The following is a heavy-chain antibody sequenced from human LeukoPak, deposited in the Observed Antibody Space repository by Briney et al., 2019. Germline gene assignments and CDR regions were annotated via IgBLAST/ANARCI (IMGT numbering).Heavy chain of an antibody. D-gene: IGHD2-8*02. CDR2: IYPGDSDI. CDR1: GYNFTSYW. Sequence: GESLKIACKTSGYNFTSYWIGWVRQMPGKGLEWMGIIYPGDSDIRYSPSFEGQVSISADTSMNTAYLHWSSLKASDTAMYFCVKPAGTGRWFDPWGQGTLVTVSS. J-gene: IGHJ5*02. V-gene: IGHV5-51*01. CDR3: VKPAGTGRWFDP.